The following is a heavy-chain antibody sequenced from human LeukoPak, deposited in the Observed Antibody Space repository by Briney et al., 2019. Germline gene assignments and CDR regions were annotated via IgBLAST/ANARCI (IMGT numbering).Heavy chain of an antibody. J-gene: IGHJ3*02. CDR2: IIPIFGTA. Sequence: GASVKVSCKASGGTFSSYAISWVRQAPGQGLEWMGGIIPIFGTANYAQKFQGRVTITTDESTSTAYMELSSLRSEDTAVYYCARGGAVIYAFDIWGQGTMVTVSS. V-gene: IGHV1-69*05. D-gene: IGHD3-10*01. CDR3: ARGGAVIYAFDI. CDR1: GGTFSSYA.